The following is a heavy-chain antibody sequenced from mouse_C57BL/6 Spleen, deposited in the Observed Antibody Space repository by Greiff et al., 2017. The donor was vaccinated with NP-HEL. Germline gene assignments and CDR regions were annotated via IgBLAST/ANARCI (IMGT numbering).Heavy chain of an antibody. J-gene: IGHJ2*01. D-gene: IGHD2-3*01. CDR2: ISYDGSN. CDR1: GYSITSGYY. CDR3: ARDGYSPYYFDY. V-gene: IGHV3-6*01. Sequence: EVKLMESGPGLVKPSQSLSLTCSVTGYSITSGYYWNWIRQFPGNKLEWMGYISYDGSNNYNPSLKNRISITRDTSKNQFFLKLNSVTTEDTATYYCARDGYSPYYFDYWGQGTTLTVSS.